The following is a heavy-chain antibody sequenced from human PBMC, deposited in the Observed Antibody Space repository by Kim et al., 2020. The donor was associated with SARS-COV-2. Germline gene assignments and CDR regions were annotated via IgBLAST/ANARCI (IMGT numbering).Heavy chain of an antibody. CDR3: ARESYYDSSGPCRFAP. Sequence: KYKGRVTMTRDTATSTVYMELSSLRSEDTAVYYCARESYYDSSGPCRFAPWGQGTLVTVSS. V-gene: IGHV1-46*01. J-gene: IGHJ5*02. D-gene: IGHD3-22*01.